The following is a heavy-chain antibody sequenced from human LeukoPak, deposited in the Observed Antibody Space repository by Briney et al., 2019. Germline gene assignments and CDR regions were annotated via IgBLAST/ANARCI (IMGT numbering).Heavy chain of an antibody. Sequence: GGSLRLSCAASGFTFSSYAMSWVRQAPGKGLEWLSTIGGGCENTYYADSVRGRVTISRDKSKNTVYLQMKSLRAEDTAVYFCAKVLTGSQDYWGQGTLVTVSS. J-gene: IGHJ4*02. V-gene: IGHV3-23*01. CDR1: GFTFSSYA. D-gene: IGHD7-27*01. CDR3: AKVLTGSQDY. CDR2: IGGGCENT.